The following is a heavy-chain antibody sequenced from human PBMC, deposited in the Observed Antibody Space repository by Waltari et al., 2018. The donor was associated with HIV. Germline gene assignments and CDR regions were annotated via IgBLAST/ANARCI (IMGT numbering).Heavy chain of an antibody. Sequence: AASGFSLSDYAVTLFRQAPGEGLEWVSAGTSAGRGVHDSDSVKGRFSISRDTSKNTVYLLMDNLRTEDTAKCYCAKDSYETIGGNYRYVDPWGQGTLVTVSS. CDR3: AKDSYETIGGNYRYVDP. J-gene: IGHJ5*02. CDR2: GTSAGRGV. CDR1: GFSLSDYA. D-gene: IGHD3-16*02. V-gene: IGHV3-23*01.